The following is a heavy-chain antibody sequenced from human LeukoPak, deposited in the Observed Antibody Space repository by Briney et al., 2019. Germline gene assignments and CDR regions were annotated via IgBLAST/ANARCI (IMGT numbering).Heavy chain of an antibody. V-gene: IGHV1-69*13. D-gene: IGHD6-13*01. J-gene: IGHJ5*02. CDR1: GYTFTSYG. CDR2: IIPIFGTA. CDR3: ATGRGLYSSSWYGNWFDP. Sequence: SVKVSCKASGYTFTSYGISWVRQAPGQGLEWMGGIIPIFGTANYAQKFQGRVTITADESTSTAYMELSSLRSEDTAVYYCATGRGLYSSSWYGNWFDPWGQGTLVTVSS.